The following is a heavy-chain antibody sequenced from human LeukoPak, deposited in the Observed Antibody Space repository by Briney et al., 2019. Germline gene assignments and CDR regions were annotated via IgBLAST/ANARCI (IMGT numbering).Heavy chain of an antibody. CDR3: ARAPSIAAPNWFDP. J-gene: IGHJ5*02. V-gene: IGHV3-23*01. Sequence: PGGSLRLSCAASGFTFSSYSMNWVRQAPGKGLEWVSAISGRGGSTYYADSVKGRFTISRDNSKNKLYLQMNSLRAEDTAVYYCARAPSIAAPNWFDPWGQGTLVTVSS. CDR2: ISGRGGST. D-gene: IGHD6-6*01. CDR1: GFTFSSYS.